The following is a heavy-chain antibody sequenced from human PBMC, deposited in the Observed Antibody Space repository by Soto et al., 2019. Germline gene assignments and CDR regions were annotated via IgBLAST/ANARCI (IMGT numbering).Heavy chain of an antibody. CDR2: IYYSGST. V-gene: IGHV4-59*01. Sequence: PSETLSLTCTVSGGSISSYYWSWIRQPPGKGLEWIGYIYYSGSTNYNPSLKSRVTISVDTSKNQFSLKLSSVTAADTAVYYCARVVGYCSGGSCYSSSSPWFDPWGQGTLVTVSS. CDR3: ARVVGYCSGGSCYSSSSPWFDP. CDR1: GGSISSYY. J-gene: IGHJ5*02. D-gene: IGHD2-15*01.